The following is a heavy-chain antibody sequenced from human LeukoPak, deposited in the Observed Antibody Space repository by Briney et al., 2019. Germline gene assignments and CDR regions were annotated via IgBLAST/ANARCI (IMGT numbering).Heavy chain of an antibody. Sequence: PSETLSLTCVVYGASFSDYYWTWIRQPPGKGLEWIGEINRSGSTNYNPSLKSRVTISVDTSKNQFSLKLSSVTAADTAVYYCARTCKRITMVRGVCNWFDPWGQGTLVTVSS. CDR1: GASFSDYY. V-gene: IGHV4-34*01. CDR3: ARTCKRITMVRGVCNWFDP. J-gene: IGHJ5*02. CDR2: INRSGST. D-gene: IGHD3-10*01.